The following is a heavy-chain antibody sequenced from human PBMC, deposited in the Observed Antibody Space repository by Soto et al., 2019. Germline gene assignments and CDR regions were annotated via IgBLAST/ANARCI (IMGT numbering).Heavy chain of an antibody. CDR3: VGGSASGVDH. V-gene: IGHV1-46*02. J-gene: IGHJ4*02. CDR2: INPSVGST. D-gene: IGHD6-6*01. Sequence: ASVKVSCKSSTYTYNTHYIHWVRQAPGQGLEWVGVINPSVGSTNYAQKFQGRVTMTRDTSTTTFYMEVTSLTSEDTAVYYCVGGSASGVDHWGQGTLVTV. CDR1: TYTYNTHY.